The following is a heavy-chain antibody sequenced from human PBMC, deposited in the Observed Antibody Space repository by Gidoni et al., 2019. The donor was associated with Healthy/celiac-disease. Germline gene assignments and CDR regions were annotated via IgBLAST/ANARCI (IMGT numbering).Heavy chain of an antibody. CDR2: ISSSSSYT. J-gene: IGHJ4*02. CDR1: GSPSSDSY. D-gene: IGHD6-19*01. CDR3: ARDGWIAVAGLDPIPDY. Sequence: QVQLVEPGVGLVKLGGPLSLPCAASGSPSSDSYMSWIRQAPGKGLEWVSYISSSSSYTNYADSVKGRFTISRDNAKNSLYLQMNSLRAEDTAVYYCARDGWIAVAGLDPIPDYWGQGTLVTVSS. V-gene: IGHV3-11*06.